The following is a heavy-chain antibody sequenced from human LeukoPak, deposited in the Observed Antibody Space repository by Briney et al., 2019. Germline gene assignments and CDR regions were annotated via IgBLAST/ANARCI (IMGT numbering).Heavy chain of an antibody. CDR1: GYTLTSYY. D-gene: IGHD5-12*01. CDR2: INPSGGST. V-gene: IGHV1-46*01. J-gene: IGHJ3*02. CDR3: ANQEWLRFNLNAFDI. Sequence: ASVKVSCKASGYTLTSYYMHWVRQAPGQGLEWMGIINPSGGSTNYAQKFQGRVTMTRDMSTRTVYMELSSLRFEDTAVYYCANQEWLRFNLNAFDIWGQGTMVTVSS.